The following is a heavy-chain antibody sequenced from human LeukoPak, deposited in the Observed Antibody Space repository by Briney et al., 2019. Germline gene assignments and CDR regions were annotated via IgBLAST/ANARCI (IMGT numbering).Heavy chain of an antibody. CDR2: INPNSGGT. CDR1: GYTFTDYY. Sequence: EASVKVSCXASGYTFTDYYMNWVRQARGQGLEWMGRINPNSGGTKYVQEFQGRVTMTRDTSISTAYMELSRLRSDDTAVYYCARDPPASDYFDYWGQGIVVTVSS. J-gene: IGHJ4*02. CDR3: ARDPPASDYFDY. V-gene: IGHV1-2*06.